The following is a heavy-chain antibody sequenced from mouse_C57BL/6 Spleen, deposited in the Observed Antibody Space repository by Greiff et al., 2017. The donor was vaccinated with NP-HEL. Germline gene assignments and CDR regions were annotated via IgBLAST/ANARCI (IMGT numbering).Heavy chain of an antibody. V-gene: IGHV14-1*01. D-gene: IGHD2-4*01. CDR3: TPLYYETAWFAY. CDR1: GFNIKDYY. CDR2: IDPEDGDT. Sequence: EVQLQHSGAELVRPGASVKLSCTASGFNIKDYYMHWVKQRPEQGLEWIGRIDPEDGDTEYAPKFQGKATMTADTSSNTAYLQLSSLTSEDTAVYYCTPLYYETAWFAYWGQGTLVTVSA. J-gene: IGHJ3*01.